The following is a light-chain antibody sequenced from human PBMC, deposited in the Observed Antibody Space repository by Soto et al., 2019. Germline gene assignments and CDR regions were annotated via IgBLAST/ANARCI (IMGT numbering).Light chain of an antibody. J-gene: IGKJ4*01. CDR3: QKYDFAPRT. V-gene: IGKV1-27*01. Sequence: DIQMTQSPSSLSASVGDRVTITCRASQDINNYLAWYQQRPGKVPKLLIYAASTLQSGVPSRFSGSGSGTDFTLTISSLQPEDVASYYCQKYDFAPRTFGGGTRVEVK. CDR2: AAS. CDR1: QDINNY.